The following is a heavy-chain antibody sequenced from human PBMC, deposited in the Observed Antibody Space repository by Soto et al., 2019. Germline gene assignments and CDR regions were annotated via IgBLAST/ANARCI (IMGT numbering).Heavy chain of an antibody. J-gene: IGHJ6*02. Sequence: GESLKISCAASGFTFSNAWMNWVRQAPGKGLEWVGRIKSKTDGGTTDYAAPVKGRFTISRDDSKNTLYLQMNSLKTEDTAVYYCTTGKRYSYGSGSYYRPYYYYGMDVWGQGTTVTVSS. CDR2: IKSKTDGGTT. CDR3: TTGKRYSYGSGSYYRPYYYYGMDV. CDR1: GFTFSNAW. D-gene: IGHD3-10*01. V-gene: IGHV3-15*07.